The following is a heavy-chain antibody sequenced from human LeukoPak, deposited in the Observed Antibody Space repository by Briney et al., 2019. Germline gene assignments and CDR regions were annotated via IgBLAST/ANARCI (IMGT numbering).Heavy chain of an antibody. CDR2: IYHSGST. V-gene: IGHV4-30-2*01. J-gene: IGHJ3*02. Sequence: PSETLSLTRTVSGGSISSGGYSWSWIRQPPGKGLEWIRYIYHSGSTYYNPSLKSRVTISVDRSKNQFSLKLSSVTAADTAVYYCARTSIAARRANAFDIWGQGTMVTVSS. CDR3: ARTSIAARRANAFDI. CDR1: GGSISSGGYS. D-gene: IGHD6-6*01.